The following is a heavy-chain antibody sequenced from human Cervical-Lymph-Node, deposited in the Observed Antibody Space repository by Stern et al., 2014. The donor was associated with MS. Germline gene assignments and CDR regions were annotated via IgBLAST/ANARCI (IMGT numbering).Heavy chain of an antibody. CDR3: ARTYVRAFDY. CDR1: GYTFTNYG. J-gene: IGHJ4*02. D-gene: IGHD3-16*01. V-gene: IGHV1-18*01. Sequence: VQLVESGSEVKKPGASVKVSCKASGYTFTNYGITWVRQAPGRGLEWMGWISAYNGDTNYAQNLQGRVTMTTDTSMTTAYMELRSLRSYDTAVYYCARTYVRAFDYWGQGSLVTVSS. CDR2: ISAYNGDT.